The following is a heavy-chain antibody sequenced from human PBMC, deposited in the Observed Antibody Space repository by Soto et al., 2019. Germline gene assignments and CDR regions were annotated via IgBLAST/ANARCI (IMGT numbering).Heavy chain of an antibody. CDR1: GGSINIYY. J-gene: IGHJ6*02. CDR3: ARDSRYSGYNYSVMDV. D-gene: IGHD5-12*01. CDR2: IYFSGET. Sequence: SETLSVTCTVSGGSINIYYWSWIRQPTGKGLEWIGRIYFSGETNYNPSLKSRLTMSVDTSKTQFSLKLSSVTAADTAVYYCARDSRYSGYNYSVMDVWGQGTTVTFS. V-gene: IGHV4-4*07.